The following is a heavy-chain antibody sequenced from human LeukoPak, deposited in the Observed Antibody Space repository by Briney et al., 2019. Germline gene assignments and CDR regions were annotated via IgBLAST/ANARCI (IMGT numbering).Heavy chain of an antibody. V-gene: IGHV1-69*05. CDR3: ATSMVRRGSAFDI. J-gene: IGHJ3*02. CDR1: GGTFSSYA. D-gene: IGHD2-15*01. CDR2: IIPIFGTA. Sequence: ASVKVSCKASGGTFSSYAISWVRQAPGQGLEWMGGIIPIFGTANYAQKLQGRVTMTTDTSTSTAYMELRSLRSDDTAVYYCATSMVRRGSAFDIWGQGTMVTVSS.